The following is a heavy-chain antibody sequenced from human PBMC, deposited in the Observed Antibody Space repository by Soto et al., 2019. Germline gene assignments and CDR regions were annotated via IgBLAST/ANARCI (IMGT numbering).Heavy chain of an antibody. CDR1: GYTFIDYY. D-gene: IGHD3-9*01. CDR3: ARPPGYISDWYYFDL. V-gene: IGHV1-2*02. J-gene: IGHJ4*02. Sequence: ASVKVSCKAAGYTFIDYYMHWVRQAPGQGFEWMGRISPRSGGTNYAQKFQGRVTMAWDTSLNTAYMELSSLISEDTAVYYCARPPGYISDWYYFDLWGQGTLVTVSS. CDR2: ISPRSGGT.